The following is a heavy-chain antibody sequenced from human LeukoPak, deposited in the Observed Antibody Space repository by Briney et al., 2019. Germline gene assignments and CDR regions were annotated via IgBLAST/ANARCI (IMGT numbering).Heavy chain of an antibody. D-gene: IGHD4-17*01. CDR2: ISAYNGNT. Sequence: GASVKVSCKASGYTFTSYGISWVRQAPGQGLEWMGWISAYNGNTNYAQKLQGRVTMTTDTSTSTAYMELRSLRSDDTAVYYCARGGAWDYGPLDWSYYYYYMDVWGKGTTVTVSS. V-gene: IGHV1-18*01. CDR1: GYTFTSYG. CDR3: ARGGAWDYGPLDWSYYYYYMDV. J-gene: IGHJ6*03.